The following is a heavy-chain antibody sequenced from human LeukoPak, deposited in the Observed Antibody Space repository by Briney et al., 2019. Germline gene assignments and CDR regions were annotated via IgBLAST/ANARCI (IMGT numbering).Heavy chain of an antibody. Sequence: ASVKVSCKASGYTFTSYGISWVRQAPGQGLEWMGWISAYNGNTYYAQKLQGRVTMTTDTSTSTAYMELRSLRSDDTAVYYCAIGFDYYDILTGYPEPLDYWGQGTLVTVSS. J-gene: IGHJ4*02. CDR1: GYTFTSYG. CDR3: AIGFDYYDILTGYPEPLDY. V-gene: IGHV1-18*01. D-gene: IGHD3-9*01. CDR2: ISAYNGNT.